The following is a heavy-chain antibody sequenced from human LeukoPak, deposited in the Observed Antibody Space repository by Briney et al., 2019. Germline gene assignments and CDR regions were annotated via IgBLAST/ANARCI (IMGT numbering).Heavy chain of an antibody. CDR3: AKVKEYGPQVPFDY. D-gene: IGHD2-8*01. CDR2: ISGSGGST. Sequence: GGSLRLSCAASGFTFSSYAMSWVRQAPGKGLEWVSAISGSGGSTYYADSVKGRFTISRDNSKNTLYLQMNSLGAEDTAVYYCAKVKEYGPQVPFDYWGQGTLVTVSS. V-gene: IGHV3-23*01. J-gene: IGHJ4*02. CDR1: GFTFSSYA.